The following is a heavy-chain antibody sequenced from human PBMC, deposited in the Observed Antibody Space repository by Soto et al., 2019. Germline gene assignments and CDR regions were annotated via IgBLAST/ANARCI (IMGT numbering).Heavy chain of an antibody. CDR3: ARFLLGPRILGYYYDSSGYGDKNFDPYFDY. J-gene: IGHJ4*02. Sequence: GGSLRLSCAASGFTFSSYEMNWVRQAPGKGLEWVSYISSSGSTIYYADSVKGRFTISRDNAKNSLYLQMNSLRAEDTAVYYCARFLLGPRILGYYYDSSGYGDKNFDPYFDYWGQGTLVTVSS. CDR1: GFTFSSYE. D-gene: IGHD3-22*01. V-gene: IGHV3-48*03. CDR2: ISSSGSTI.